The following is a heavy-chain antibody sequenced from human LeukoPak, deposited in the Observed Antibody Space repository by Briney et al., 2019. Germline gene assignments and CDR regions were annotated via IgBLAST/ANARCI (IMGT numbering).Heavy chain of an antibody. D-gene: IGHD6-13*01. CDR3: ARDSSIELGLPFDY. Sequence: SETLSLTCTVSGGSISYYYWTWIRQPAGKGLEWIGRIYTSGSTYYNPSLKSRVTISVDTSKNQFSLKLSSVTAADTAVYYCARDSSIELGLPFDYWGQGTLVTVSS. CDR1: GGSISYYY. J-gene: IGHJ4*02. V-gene: IGHV4-4*07. CDR2: IYTSGST.